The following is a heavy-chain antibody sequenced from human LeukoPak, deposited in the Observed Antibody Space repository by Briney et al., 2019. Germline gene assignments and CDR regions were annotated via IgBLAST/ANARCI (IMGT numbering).Heavy chain of an antibody. Sequence: GGSLRLSCAASGFTFSSYAMSWVRQAPGKGLEWVSAISGSGGSTYYADSVKGRFTISRDNSKNTLYLQMNSLRAEDTAVYYCAKDPVLLWFGEFRDDAFDIWGQGTMVTVSS. CDR3: AKDPVLLWFGEFRDDAFDI. D-gene: IGHD3-10*01. CDR1: GFTFSSYA. V-gene: IGHV3-23*01. J-gene: IGHJ3*02. CDR2: ISGSGGST.